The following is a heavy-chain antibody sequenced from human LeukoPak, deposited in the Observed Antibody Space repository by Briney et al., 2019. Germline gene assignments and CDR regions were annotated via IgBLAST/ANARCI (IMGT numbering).Heavy chain of an antibody. V-gene: IGHV3-48*01. CDR1: GFTFSTYG. CDR3: ARYSGTFSNSYFDC. Sequence: GGSLRLSCAPSGFTFSTYGMHWVRQAPGKGLEWVSYISSSSSTIYYADSVKGRFTISRDNAKNSLYLQMNSLRAEDTAVYYCARYSGTFSNSYFDCWGQGTLVTVSS. D-gene: IGHD1-26*01. J-gene: IGHJ4*02. CDR2: ISSSSSTI.